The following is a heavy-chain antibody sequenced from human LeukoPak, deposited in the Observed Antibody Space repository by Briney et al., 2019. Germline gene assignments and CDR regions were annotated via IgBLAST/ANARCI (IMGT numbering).Heavy chain of an antibody. Sequence: PGGSLRLSCAASGFTFADYSMHWVRQVPGKGLEWVSGISWKSGTTGYTDSVKGRFTISRDDAKNSLYLQMNSLRAEDTAVYYCAREDYDYVWGSYSFGYWGQGTLVTVSP. V-gene: IGHV3-9*01. CDR3: AREDYDYVWGSYSFGY. CDR2: ISWKSGTT. J-gene: IGHJ4*02. D-gene: IGHD3-16*02. CDR1: GFTFADYS.